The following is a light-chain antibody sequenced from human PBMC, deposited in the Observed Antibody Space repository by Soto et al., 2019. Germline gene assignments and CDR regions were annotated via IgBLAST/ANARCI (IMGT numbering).Light chain of an antibody. Sequence: QSALIQPPSASGSPGMSVTLSCSGTDNDVGRYDYVSWYQQHPGKAPKLLIYGVSKRPSGVPDRFSASKSGASASLAITGLQAEDEADYYCQSYDSSLSRRWVFGGGTKLTVL. V-gene: IGLV2-8*01. CDR1: DNDVGRYDY. CDR3: QSYDSSLSRRWV. CDR2: GVS. J-gene: IGLJ3*02.